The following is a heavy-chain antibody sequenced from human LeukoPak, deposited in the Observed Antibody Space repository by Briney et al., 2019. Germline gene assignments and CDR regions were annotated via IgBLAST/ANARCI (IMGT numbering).Heavy chain of an antibody. Sequence: SETLSLTCNVSGASVSSGSYYWSWIRQPPGKELEWIGYIYYSGSTNYNPSLKSRVTISVDTSKNQFSLKLSSVTAADTAVYYCARWGYSSSYNWFDPWGQGTLVTVSS. V-gene: IGHV4-61*01. CDR2: IYYSGST. D-gene: IGHD6-6*01. J-gene: IGHJ5*02. CDR1: GASVSSGSYY. CDR3: ARWGYSSSYNWFDP.